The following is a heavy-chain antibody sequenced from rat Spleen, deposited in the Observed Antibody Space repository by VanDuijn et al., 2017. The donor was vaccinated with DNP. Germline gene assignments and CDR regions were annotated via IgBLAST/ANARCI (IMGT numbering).Heavy chain of an antibody. D-gene: IGHD4-3*01. Sequence: EVQLVESGGGLVQPGRSMKLSCAASGFTFSDYGMAWVLQAPTKGLEWVAPISPEGSRTYCGDSVKGRFTVSRDNAKSTLYLQMNSLRSEDTATYYCARSRDSGYGFAYWGQGTLVTVSS. CDR2: ISPEGSRT. CDR3: ARSRDSGYGFAY. V-gene: IGHV5-22*01. J-gene: IGHJ3*01. CDR1: GFTFSDYG.